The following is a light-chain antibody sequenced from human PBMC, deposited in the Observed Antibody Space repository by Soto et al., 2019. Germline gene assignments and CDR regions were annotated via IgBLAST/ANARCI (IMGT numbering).Light chain of an antibody. J-gene: IGKJ4*01. CDR3: QQSYSSLVT. CDR2: AAS. Sequence: DIQMTQSPSSLSASVGDRVTITCRASQSISSYLNWYQQKPGKAPKLLIYAASSLQSGVPSRFSGSGSGTDFTLTISSLQPEDSATYYCQQSYSSLVTFGAGTKVDIK. CDR1: QSISSY. V-gene: IGKV1-39*01.